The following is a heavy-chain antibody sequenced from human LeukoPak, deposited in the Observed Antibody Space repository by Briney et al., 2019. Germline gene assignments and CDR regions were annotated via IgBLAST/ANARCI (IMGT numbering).Heavy chain of an antibody. CDR2: IYYSGST. V-gene: IGHV4-59*02. CDR3: ARDYRYSSGWSFDY. D-gene: IGHD6-19*01. J-gene: IGHJ4*02. CDR1: GGSVSSYY. Sequence: PSETLSLTCTVSGGSVSSYYWSWIRQPPGKGLEWVGYIYYSGSTNYNPSLKSRATISVDTSKNQFSLNLSSVTAADTAIYYCARDYRYSSGWSFDYWGQGTLVTVSS.